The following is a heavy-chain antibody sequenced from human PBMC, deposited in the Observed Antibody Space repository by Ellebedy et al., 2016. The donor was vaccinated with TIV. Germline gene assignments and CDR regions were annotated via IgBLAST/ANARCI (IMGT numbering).Heavy chain of an antibody. J-gene: IGHJ4*02. CDR1: GGSISSYY. CDR2: IYTSGST. V-gene: IGHV4-4*07. CDR3: ARCPGDTAMVTCYFDY. D-gene: IGHD5-18*01. Sequence: MPSETLSLTCTVSGGSISSYYWSRIRQPAGKGLEWIGRIYTSGSTNYNPSLKSRVTVSVDTSKNQFSLKLSSVTAADTAVYYCARCPGDTAMVTCYFDYWGQGTLVTVSS.